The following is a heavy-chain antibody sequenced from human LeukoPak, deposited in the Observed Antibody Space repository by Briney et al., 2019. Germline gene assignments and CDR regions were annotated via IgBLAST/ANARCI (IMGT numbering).Heavy chain of an antibody. V-gene: IGHV1-2*02. J-gene: IGHJ6*02. D-gene: IGHD3-22*01. CDR3: ASQEYYDSSGPRAYGMDV. CDR1: GYTLTGHS. CDR2: MNLNSGGT. Sequence: GAPVNVSCKASGYTLTGHSMHWVRQAPGQGLEWMGWMNLNSGGTKYTRKFQGRVTMTRDTSTSTVYMELSSLRSEDTAVYYCASQEYYDSSGPRAYGMDVWGQGTTVTVTS.